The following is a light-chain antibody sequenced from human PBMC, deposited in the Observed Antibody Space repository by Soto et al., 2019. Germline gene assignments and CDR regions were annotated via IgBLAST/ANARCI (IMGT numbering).Light chain of an antibody. V-gene: IGKV1-16*01. J-gene: IGKJ2*01. CDR2: DAS. CDR1: QGIRSS. CDR3: QQYNSYPYT. Sequence: DIPMTQSPFSMSAAVGDRVTILCRASQGIRSSLAWFQQKPGTAPKSLIFDASNLQSGVPSRFSGSGSETEFTLTISNLQPEDFATYFCQQYNSYPYTFGQGTKLEIK.